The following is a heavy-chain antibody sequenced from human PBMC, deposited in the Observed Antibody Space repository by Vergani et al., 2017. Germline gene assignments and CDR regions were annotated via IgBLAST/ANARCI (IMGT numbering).Heavy chain of an antibody. CDR3: ARMGYCGGDCYQLFFDY. CDR2: IDWDDDK. D-gene: IGHD2-21*02. CDR1: GFSLSTSGMR. V-gene: IGHV2-70*04. Sequence: QVTLKESGPALVKPTQTLTLTCTFSGFSLSTSGMRVSWIRQPPGKALEWLARIDWDDDKFYSTSLKTRLTISKDTSKNQVVLTMTNMDPVDTATYYCARMGYCGGDCYQLFFDYWGQGTLVTVSS. J-gene: IGHJ4*02.